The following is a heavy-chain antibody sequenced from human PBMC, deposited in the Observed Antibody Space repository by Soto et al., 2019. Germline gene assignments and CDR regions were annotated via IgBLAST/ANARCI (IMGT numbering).Heavy chain of an antibody. J-gene: IGHJ5*02. CDR1: GGSFTTYW. Sequence: GEALKVSCKGSGGSFTTYWIGWGRQMPGKGLEWMGIIYPGDSDTRYSPSFQGQVTTSADKSIRTAYLQWSSLKASDTAMYYCARRGEADGTEGWFAPRAHGTPVTVSS. V-gene: IGHV5-51*01. D-gene: IGHD1-1*01. CDR3: ARRGEADGTEGWFAP. CDR2: IYPGDSDT.